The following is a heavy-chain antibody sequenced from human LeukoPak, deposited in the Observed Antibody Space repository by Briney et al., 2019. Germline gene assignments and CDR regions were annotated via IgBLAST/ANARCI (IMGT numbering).Heavy chain of an antibody. J-gene: IGHJ4*02. CDR3: ANGDKKRITMVRGVMQPFDY. D-gene: IGHD3-10*01. CDR2: ISGSGGST. CDR1: GFAFRSFA. V-gene: IGHV3-23*01. Sequence: GGSLRLSCAASGFAFRSFAMGWVRQAPGKGLEWVSAISGSGGSTYYADSVKGRFTISRDNSKNTLHLQMNSLRAEDTAVYYCANGDKKRITMVRGVMQPFDYWGQGTLVTVSS.